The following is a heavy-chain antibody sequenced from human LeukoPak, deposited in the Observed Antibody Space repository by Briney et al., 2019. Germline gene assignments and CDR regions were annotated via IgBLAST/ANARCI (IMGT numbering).Heavy chain of an antibody. Sequence: SETLSLTCAVYGGSFSGYYWSWIRQPPGKGLERIGEINHSGSTNYNPSLKSRVTISVDTSKNQFSLKLSSVTAADTAVYYCARGRSYGSGRRFLNLDYWGQGTLVTVSS. CDR3: ARGRSYGSGRRFLNLDY. J-gene: IGHJ4*02. CDR2: INHSGST. V-gene: IGHV4-34*01. D-gene: IGHD3-10*01. CDR1: GGSFSGYY.